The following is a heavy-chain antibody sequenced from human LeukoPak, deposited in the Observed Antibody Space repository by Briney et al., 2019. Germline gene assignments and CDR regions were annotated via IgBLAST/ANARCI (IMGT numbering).Heavy chain of an antibody. CDR3: ARGGSGPYPRLDY. CDR2: IDHNGNT. D-gene: IGHD6-19*01. Sequence: SETLSLTCTVYGGSFIGYYWSWIRQPPGKGLQWIGEIDHNGNTNYIPSLKSRLTISVDTSKNQFSLKLSSVTAADTAVYYCARGGSGPYPRLDYWGQGSLVTVSS. J-gene: IGHJ4*02. CDR1: GGSFIGYY. V-gene: IGHV4-34*01.